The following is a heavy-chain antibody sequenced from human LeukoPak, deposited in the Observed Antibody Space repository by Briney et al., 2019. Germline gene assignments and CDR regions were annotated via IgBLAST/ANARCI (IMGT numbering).Heavy chain of an antibody. CDR2: ISGGGGTT. D-gene: IGHD6-19*01. Sequence: GGSLRLSCAASGFTFRSYAMSWVRQAPGKGLERISAISGGGGTTYYADSVKGRFTISTDNSKNALYLQMSSLRAEDTAVYYGAKAKEQWLVPSFDSWGQGTLVTVSS. V-gene: IGHV3-23*01. CDR1: GFTFRSYA. J-gene: IGHJ4*02. CDR3: AKAKEQWLVPSFDS.